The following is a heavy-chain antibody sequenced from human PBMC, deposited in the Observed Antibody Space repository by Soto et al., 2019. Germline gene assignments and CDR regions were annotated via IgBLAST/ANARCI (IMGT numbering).Heavy chain of an antibody. Sequence: QVQLVESGGGVVQPGRSLRLSCAASGFTFSSYGMHWVRQAPGKGLEWVAVIWYDGSNKYYADSVKGRFTISRDNSKNTLYMQMNSLRAEDTSVYYCAREFGYIYYYYSGMDVWCQGTTVTVSS. CDR3: AREFGYIYYYYSGMDV. V-gene: IGHV3-33*01. D-gene: IGHD5-18*01. CDR1: GFTFSSYG. J-gene: IGHJ6*02. CDR2: IWYDGSNK.